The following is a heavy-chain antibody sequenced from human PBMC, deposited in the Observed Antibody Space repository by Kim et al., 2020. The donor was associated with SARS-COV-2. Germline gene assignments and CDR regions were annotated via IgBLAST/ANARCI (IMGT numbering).Heavy chain of an antibody. CDR3: ASFFYGSGWGFER. V-gene: IGHV3-23*01. J-gene: IGHJ4*02. CDR1: GLTFSNYA. CDR2: INESGGNT. D-gene: IGHD6-19*01. Sequence: GGSLRLSCAVSGLTFSNYAMTWVRQAPGKGLEWVSVINESGGNTYYANSVKGRLTISRDNAKDTLYLQMDSLRAEDTAVSYCASFFYGSGWGFERWGQGT.